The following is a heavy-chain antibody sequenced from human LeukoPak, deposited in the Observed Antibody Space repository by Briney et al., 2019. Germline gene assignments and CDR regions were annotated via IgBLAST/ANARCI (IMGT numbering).Heavy chain of an antibody. V-gene: IGHV3-21*04. J-gene: IGHJ3*02. D-gene: IGHD4-17*01. CDR2: ISSSSSYI. Sequence: PGGSLRLSCAASGFTFSSYSMNWVRQAPGKGLEWVSSISSSSSYIYYADSVKGRFTISRDNSKNTLYLQMNSLRAEDTAVYYCAKGCYGDYGGDAFDIWGQGTMVTVSS. CDR1: GFTFSSYS. CDR3: AKGCYGDYGGDAFDI.